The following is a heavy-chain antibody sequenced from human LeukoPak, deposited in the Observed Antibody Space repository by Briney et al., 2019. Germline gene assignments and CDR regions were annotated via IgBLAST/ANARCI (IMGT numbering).Heavy chain of an antibody. Sequence: QPGRFLRLSCAASGFTFSSYGMHWVRQAPGKGLEWVAVISYDGSNKYYADSVKGRLTISRDNSKNTLYLQMNSLRAEDTAVYYCAKDYGDQSYYYYGMDVWGQGTMVTVSS. J-gene: IGHJ6*02. V-gene: IGHV3-30*18. CDR1: GFTFSSYG. D-gene: IGHD4-17*01. CDR3: AKDYGDQSYYYYGMDV. CDR2: ISYDGSNK.